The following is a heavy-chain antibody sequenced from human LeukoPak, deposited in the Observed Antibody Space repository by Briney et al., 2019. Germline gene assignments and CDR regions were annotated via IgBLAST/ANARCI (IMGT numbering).Heavy chain of an antibody. Sequence: SVKVSCKASGGTFSSYAISWVRQAPGQGLEWMGRIIPILGIANYAQKFQGRVTITADKSTSTAYMELSSLRSEDTAVYYCATAGRYGDNFDYWGQGTLVTVSS. CDR3: ATAGRYGDNFDY. J-gene: IGHJ4*02. CDR1: GGTFSSYA. V-gene: IGHV1-69*04. D-gene: IGHD4-17*01. CDR2: IIPILGIA.